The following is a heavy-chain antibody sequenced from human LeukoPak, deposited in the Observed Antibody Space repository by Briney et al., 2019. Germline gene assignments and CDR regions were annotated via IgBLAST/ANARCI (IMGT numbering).Heavy chain of an antibody. CDR3: ARVQDYLLYGPFDI. J-gene: IGHJ3*02. CDR1: GFSFSSYT. Sequence: GGSLRLSCTSSGFSFSSYTMNWVRLAPGKGLEWVSSISSSRTKADSVEGRFTISRDNAKNSLYLQMDSLRVEDTALYYCARVQDYLLYGPFDIWGQGTMVTVSS. CDR2: ISSSRTK. D-gene: IGHD2/OR15-2a*01. V-gene: IGHV3-21*06.